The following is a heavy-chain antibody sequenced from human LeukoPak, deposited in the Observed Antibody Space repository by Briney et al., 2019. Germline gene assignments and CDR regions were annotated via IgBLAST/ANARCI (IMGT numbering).Heavy chain of an antibody. V-gene: IGHV4-4*07. CDR3: AREVVTISGADMKNYMDV. J-gene: IGHJ6*03. CDR1: GGSISGYY. D-gene: IGHD3-3*01. CDR2: IYTSGST. Sequence: SETLSLTCTVSGGSISGYYWSWIRQPAGKGLEWIGRIYTSGSTNYNPSLKSRVTMSVDTSKNQFSLKLSSVTAADTAVYYCAREVVTISGADMKNYMDVWGAGTTVTVSS.